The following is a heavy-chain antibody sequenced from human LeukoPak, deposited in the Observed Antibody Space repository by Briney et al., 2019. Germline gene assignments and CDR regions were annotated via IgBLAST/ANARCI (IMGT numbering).Heavy chain of an antibody. J-gene: IGHJ5*02. V-gene: IGHV4-59*11. Sequence: SETLSLTCTVPGGSISSHYWSWIRQPPKKGLEWIGYIFYSGYTNYNPSLKSRVTISVDTSKNQFSLNLTSVTTADTAVYYCARGASSSYPGWFDPWGQGTLVTVSS. D-gene: IGHD5-18*01. CDR3: ARGASSSYPGWFDP. CDR1: GGSISSHY. CDR2: IFYSGYT.